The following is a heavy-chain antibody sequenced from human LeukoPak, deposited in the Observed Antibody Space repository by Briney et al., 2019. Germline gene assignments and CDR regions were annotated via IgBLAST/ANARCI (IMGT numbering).Heavy chain of an antibody. Sequence: ASVKVSCKASGYSFTSYGITWVRQAPGQGLEWMGWISAYNGNTDYAQKLQGRVTITTDTPTNTAYMELRSLRSDDTALYYCARDNRYFDLWGRGTLVTVSS. V-gene: IGHV1-18*01. CDR2: ISAYNGNT. CDR1: GYSFTSYG. J-gene: IGHJ2*01. D-gene: IGHD1-14*01. CDR3: ARDNRYFDL.